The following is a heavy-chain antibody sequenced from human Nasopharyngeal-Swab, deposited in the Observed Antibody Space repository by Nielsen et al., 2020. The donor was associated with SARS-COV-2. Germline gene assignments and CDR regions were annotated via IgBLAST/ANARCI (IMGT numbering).Heavy chain of an antibody. V-gene: IGHV3-7*01. J-gene: IGHJ5*02. CDR3: AKSNSGSYYNGFDP. D-gene: IGHD1-26*01. Sequence: GESLKISCAASGFTVSSNYMSWVRQAPGKGLEWVANIKQDASEKYYVDSVKGRFTISRDNAKNSLFLQMNSLRAEDTAVYYCAKSNSGSYYNGFDPWGQGTLVTVSS. CDR1: GFTVSSNY. CDR2: IKQDASEK.